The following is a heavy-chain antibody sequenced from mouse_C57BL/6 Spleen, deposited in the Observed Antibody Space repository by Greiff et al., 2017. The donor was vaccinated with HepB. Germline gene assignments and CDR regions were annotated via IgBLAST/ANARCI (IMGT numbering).Heavy chain of an antibody. CDR2: IYPGDGDT. V-gene: IGHV1-82*01. D-gene: IGHD1-1*01. CDR1: GYAFSSSW. Sequence: VQLQESGPELVKPGASVKISCKASGYAFSSSWMNWVKQRPGKGLEWIGRIYPGDGDTNYNGKFKGKATLTADKSSSTAYMQLSSLTSEDSAVYFGARSNYYGSSQYAMDYWGQGTSVTVSS. J-gene: IGHJ4*01. CDR3: ARSNYYGSSQYAMDY.